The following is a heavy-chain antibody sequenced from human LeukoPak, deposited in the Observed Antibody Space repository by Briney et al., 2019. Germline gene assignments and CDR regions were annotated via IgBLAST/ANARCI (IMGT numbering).Heavy chain of an antibody. CDR3: ARDPGFEQDFDI. D-gene: IGHD1/OR15-1a*01. CDR1: GGTFSSYA. Sequence: ASVKVSCKASGGTFSSYAISWVRQAPGQGLEWMGWISAYNGNTNYAQKLQGRVTMTTDTSTSTAYMELRSLRSDDTAVYYCARDPGFEQDFDIWGQGTMVTVSS. CDR2: ISAYNGNT. J-gene: IGHJ3*02. V-gene: IGHV1-18*01.